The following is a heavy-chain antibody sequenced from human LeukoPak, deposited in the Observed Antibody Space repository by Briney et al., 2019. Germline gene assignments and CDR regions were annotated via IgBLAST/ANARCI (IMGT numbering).Heavy chain of an antibody. CDR2: IKSKTDGGTT. J-gene: IGHJ4*02. V-gene: IGHV3-15*01. CDR3: TTDKDPWLRLMYYFEH. Sequence: GGSLRLSCVASGFTFSNAWMSWVRQAPGKGLEWVGRIKSKTDGGTTDYAAPVKGRFTISRDDSKNTLYLQMNSLKTEDTVVYHCTTDKDPWLRLMYYFEHWGQGTLVTVSS. D-gene: IGHD5-12*01. CDR1: GFTFSNAW.